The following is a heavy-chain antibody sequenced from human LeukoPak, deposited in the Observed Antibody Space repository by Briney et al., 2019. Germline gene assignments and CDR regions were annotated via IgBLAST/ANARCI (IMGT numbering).Heavy chain of an antibody. CDR3: ARAYCSGGSCYSGVYYFDY. V-gene: IGHV1-8*01. Sequence: GASVKVSCKASGYTFTSYDINWVRQATGQGLEWMGWMNPNRGNTGYAQKFQGRVTMTRNTSISTAYMELSSLRSEDTAVYYCARAYCSGGSCYSGVYYFDYWGQGTLVTVSS. CDR1: GYTFTSYD. CDR2: MNPNRGNT. D-gene: IGHD2-15*01. J-gene: IGHJ4*02.